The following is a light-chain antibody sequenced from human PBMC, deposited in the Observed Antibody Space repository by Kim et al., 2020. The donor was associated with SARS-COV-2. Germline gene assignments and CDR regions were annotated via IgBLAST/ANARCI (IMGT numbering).Light chain of an antibody. J-gene: IGLJ2*01. CDR1: TGAVTSGHY. CDR3: LLSYGGSRV. V-gene: IGLV7-46*01. Sequence: QAVVTQEPSLTVSPGGTVTLTCSSSTGAVTSGHYSYWFQQKPGQAPRTLIYHTSNKLSWTPARFSGSLLGGKAALTLSGAQPEDEAEYYCLLSYGGSRVFGGGTQLTVL. CDR2: HTS.